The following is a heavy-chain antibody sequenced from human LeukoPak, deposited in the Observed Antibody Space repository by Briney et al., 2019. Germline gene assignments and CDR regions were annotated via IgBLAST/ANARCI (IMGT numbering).Heavy chain of an antibody. CDR3: ASPSWGHRRGPPALDY. Sequence: GESLKISCKGSGYSFTSYWIGWVRQMPGKGLEWMGIIYPGDSDTRYSPSFQGQVTISADKSISTAYLQWSSLKASDTAMYYCASPSWGHRRGPPALDYWGQGTLVTVSS. D-gene: IGHD3-16*01. V-gene: IGHV5-51*01. CDR2: IYPGDSDT. J-gene: IGHJ4*02. CDR1: GYSFTSYW.